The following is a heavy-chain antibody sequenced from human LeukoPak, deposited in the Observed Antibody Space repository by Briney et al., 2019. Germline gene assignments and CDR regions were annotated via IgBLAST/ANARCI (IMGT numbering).Heavy chain of an antibody. J-gene: IGHJ3*02. CDR1: GFTFSSYA. D-gene: IGHD2-15*01. Sequence: GGSLRLSCAVSGFTFSSYAMSWVRQAPGKGLEWVSAISSSGGATYYADSVKGRFTISRDNSKNTLYLQMNSLRAEDTAVYYCAKDRMAVVVVAALDAFDIWGQGTMVTVSS. CDR2: ISSSGGAT. CDR3: AKDRMAVVVVAALDAFDI. V-gene: IGHV3-23*01.